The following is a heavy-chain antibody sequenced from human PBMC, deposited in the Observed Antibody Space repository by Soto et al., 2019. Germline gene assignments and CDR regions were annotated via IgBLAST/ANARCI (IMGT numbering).Heavy chain of an antibody. D-gene: IGHD6-13*01. CDR2: IYYSGST. CDR3: ARPGGSGWFYFDS. J-gene: IGHJ4*02. CDR1: GGSISGTIYY. V-gene: IGHV4-39*02. Sequence: SETLSLTCAVYGGSISGTIYYWGWIRQPPGKGLEWIGSIYYSGSTYYNPSLKSRVTISVDTSKNHFSLKLTSVTAADTAVYYCARPGGSGWFYFDSWGQGSQVTVSS.